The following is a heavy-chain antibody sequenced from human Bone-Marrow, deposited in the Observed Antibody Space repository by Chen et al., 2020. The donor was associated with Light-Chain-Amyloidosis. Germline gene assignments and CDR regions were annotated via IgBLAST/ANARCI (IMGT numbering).Heavy chain of an antibody. CDR1: GGSISRSSYY. V-gene: IGHV4-39*01. J-gene: IGHJ4*02. CDR2: IYYSGST. CDR3: ARHRVSSGWSIDY. D-gene: IGHD6-19*01. Sequence: QLQLQESGPGLVKPSQTLSLTCTVSGGSISRSSYYWGWIRQPPGKGLEWIGSIYYSGSTYYNPSLKSRVTISVDTSKNQFSLKLSSVTAADTAVYYCARHRVSSGWSIDYWGQGTLVTVSS.